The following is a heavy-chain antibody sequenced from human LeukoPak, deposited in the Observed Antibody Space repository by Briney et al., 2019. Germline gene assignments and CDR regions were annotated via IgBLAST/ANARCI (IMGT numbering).Heavy chain of an antibody. J-gene: IGHJ4*02. CDR3: ARGGGGHGYGDYVPLDY. V-gene: IGHV4-34*01. CDR2: INHSGGT. D-gene: IGHD4-17*01. Sequence: PSETLSLTCAPYGWPFSGYDWSWIRQPPGKGLEGIGEINHSGGTNYNPSLKRRVTISVDSSKNQFSLKLSSVTAADTAVYYCARGGGGHGYGDYVPLDYWGQGTLVVVSS. CDR1: GWPFSGYD.